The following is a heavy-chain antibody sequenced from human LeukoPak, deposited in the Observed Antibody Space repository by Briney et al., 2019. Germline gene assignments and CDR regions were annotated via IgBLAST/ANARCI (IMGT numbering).Heavy chain of an antibody. CDR1: GFTFSSYW. J-gene: IGHJ6*03. V-gene: IGHV3-48*01. D-gene: IGHD6-13*01. CDR2: ISSSSSTI. Sequence: GGSLRLSCAASGFTFSSYWMHWVRQAPGKGLEWVSYISSSSSTIYYADSVKGRFTISRDNAKNSLYLQMNSLRAEDTAVYYCARDRIEQQRTLGRSSNYYYYYYMDVWGKGTTVTVSS. CDR3: ARDRIEQQRTLGRSSNYYYYYYMDV.